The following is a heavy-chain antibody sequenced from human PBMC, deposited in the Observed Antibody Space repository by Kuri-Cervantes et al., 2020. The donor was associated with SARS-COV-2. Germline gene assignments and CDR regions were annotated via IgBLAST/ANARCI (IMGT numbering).Heavy chain of an antibody. Sequence: GSLRLSCAVYGGSFSGYYWSWIRQPPGKGLEWIGEINHSGSTNYNPSLKSRVTISVDTSKNQFSLKLSSVTAADTAVYYCARVDGSWYFFYWGQGTLVTVSS. V-gene: IGHV4-34*01. D-gene: IGHD6-13*01. J-gene: IGHJ4*02. CDR3: ARVDGSWYFFY. CDR1: GGSFSGYY. CDR2: INHSGST.